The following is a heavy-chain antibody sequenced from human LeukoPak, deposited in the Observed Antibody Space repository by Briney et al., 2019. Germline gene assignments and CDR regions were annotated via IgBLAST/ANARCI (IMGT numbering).Heavy chain of an antibody. CDR1: VGSISSYY. CDR2: IYTSGST. Sequence: SETLSLTCTVAVGSISSYYWSWMRQPAAKGLEGMGRIYTSGSTKYNPSLKSRVTMSVDTSKNQFSLKLSSVTAADTAVYYSASDASHWSGTPRPTHWGQGTLVTVSS. V-gene: IGHV4-4*07. D-gene: IGHD3-3*01. CDR3: ASDASHWSGTPRPTH. J-gene: IGHJ4*02.